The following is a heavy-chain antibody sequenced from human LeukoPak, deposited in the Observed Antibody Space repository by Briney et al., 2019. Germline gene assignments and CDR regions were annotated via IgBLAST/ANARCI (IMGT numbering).Heavy chain of an antibody. CDR1: GFTFSSYG. CDR2: IRNDGSNK. V-gene: IGHV3-30*02. CDR3: AKVGGSSSWYDFFDN. J-gene: IGHJ4*02. D-gene: IGHD6-13*01. Sequence: GGSLRLSCAASGFTFSSYGMHWVRQAPGKGLEWVTFIRNDGSNKYYADSVKGRFTISRDNSKNTLYLQMNSLRAEDTAVYYCAKVGGSSSWYDFFDNWGQGTLVTVSS.